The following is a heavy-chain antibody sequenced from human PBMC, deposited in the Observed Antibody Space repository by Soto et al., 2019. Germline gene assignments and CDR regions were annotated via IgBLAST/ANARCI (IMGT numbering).Heavy chain of an antibody. CDR3: ARDSWVYSSSWYNWFDP. CDR1: GYTFTSYY. J-gene: IGHJ5*02. V-gene: IGHV1-46*03. CDR2: INPSGGST. D-gene: IGHD6-13*01. Sequence: GASVQVSCKASGYTFTSYYMHCVRQAPGQGLEWMGIINPSGGSTSYAQKFQGRVTMTRDTSTSTVYMELSSLRSEDTAVYYCARDSWVYSSSWYNWFDPWGQGTLVTVSS.